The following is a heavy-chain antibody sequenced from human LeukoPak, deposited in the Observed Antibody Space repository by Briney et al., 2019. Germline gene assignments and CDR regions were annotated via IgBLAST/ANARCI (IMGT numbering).Heavy chain of an antibody. V-gene: IGHV4-38-2*01. D-gene: IGHD3-22*01. Sequence: PSETLSLTCAVSGYSISSGYYWGWIRQPPGKGLEWIGSIYHSGSTYYNPSLKSRVTISVDTSKNQFSLKLSSVTAADTAVYYCASVARDSSGYHYFDYWGQGTLVTVSS. J-gene: IGHJ4*02. CDR1: GYSISSGYY. CDR2: IYHSGST. CDR3: ASVARDSSGYHYFDY.